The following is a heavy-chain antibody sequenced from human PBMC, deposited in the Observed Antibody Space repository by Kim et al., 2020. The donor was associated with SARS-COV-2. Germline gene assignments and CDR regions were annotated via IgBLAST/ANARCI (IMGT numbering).Heavy chain of an antibody. CDR2: IYPGDSDT. CDR1: GYRFTSYW. D-gene: IGHD3-22*01. V-gene: IGHV5-51*01. Sequence: GESLKISCKGSGYRFTSYWIGWVRQMPGKGLEWMGIIYPGDSDTRYSPSFQGQVTISADKSINTAYLQWSSLTASDTAMYYCARQAVYYGSSGYYNGGSGPNWGQRPLVTVSS. CDR3: ARQAVYYGSSGYYNGGSGPN. J-gene: IGHJ4*02.